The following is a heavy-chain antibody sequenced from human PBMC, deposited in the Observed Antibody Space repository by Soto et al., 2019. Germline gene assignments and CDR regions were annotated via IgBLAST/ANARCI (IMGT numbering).Heavy chain of an antibody. CDR1: GYTFTGYY. CDR3: ARPPGYISDWYYFDL. V-gene: IGHV1-2*02. J-gene: IGHJ4*02. CDR2: ISPKSGGT. D-gene: IGHD6-19*01. Sequence: ASVKVCCKASGYTFTGYYMHWVRQAPGQGFEWMGRISPKSGGTNYAQKFQGRVTMTWDTSLNTAYMELSSLISEDTAVYYCARPPGYISDWYYFDLWGQGTLVTVSS.